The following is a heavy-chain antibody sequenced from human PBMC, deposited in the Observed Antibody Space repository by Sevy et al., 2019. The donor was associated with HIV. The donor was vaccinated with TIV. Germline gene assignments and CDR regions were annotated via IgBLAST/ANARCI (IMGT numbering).Heavy chain of an antibody. V-gene: IGHV3-11*06. D-gene: IGHD4-17*01. J-gene: IGHJ4*02. CDR3: ARDRRNYGGQYFDY. CDR1: GFTFSDYY. Sequence: GGSLRLSCAASGFTFSDYYMSWIRQAPGKGLEWNSFISSGTTYTKYAGSVRGRFTISRDNSKYSLFLQMNSLRGDDTAIYYCARDRRNYGGQYFDYWGQGTLVTVSS. CDR2: ISSGTTYT.